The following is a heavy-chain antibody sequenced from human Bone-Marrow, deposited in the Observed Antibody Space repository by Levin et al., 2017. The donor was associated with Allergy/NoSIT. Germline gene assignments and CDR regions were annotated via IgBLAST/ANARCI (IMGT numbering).Heavy chain of an antibody. CDR2: IIPILGIA. CDR3: ARGLYDFWSGYPGRYYYYGMDV. Sequence: SVKVSCKASGGTFSSYTISWVRQAPGQGLEWMGRIIPILGIANYAQKFQGRVTITADKSTSTAYMELSSLRSEDTAVYYCARGLYDFWSGYPGRYYYYGMDVWGQGTTVTVSS. CDR1: GGTFSSYT. V-gene: IGHV1-69*02. J-gene: IGHJ6*02. D-gene: IGHD3-3*01.